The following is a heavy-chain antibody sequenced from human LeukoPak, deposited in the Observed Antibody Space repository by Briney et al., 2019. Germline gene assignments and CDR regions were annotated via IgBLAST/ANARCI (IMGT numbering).Heavy chain of an antibody. CDR1: GGSISSSSYY. J-gene: IGHJ6*03. D-gene: IGHD1-20*01. CDR2: IYYSGST. V-gene: IGHV4-39*07. CDR3: ARCSEYNWNYYYMDV. Sequence: KPSETLSLTCTVSGGSISSSSYYWGWIRQPPGKGLEWIGSIYYSGSTYYNPSLKSRVTISVDTSKNQSSLKLSSVTAADTAVYYCARCSEYNWNYYYMDVWGEGTTVTVSS.